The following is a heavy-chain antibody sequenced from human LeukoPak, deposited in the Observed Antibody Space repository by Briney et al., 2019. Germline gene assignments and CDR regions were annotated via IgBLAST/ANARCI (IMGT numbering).Heavy chain of an antibody. D-gene: IGHD3-22*01. J-gene: IGHJ3*02. CDR3: ARDHYYDKAFDI. V-gene: IGHV3-48*03. CDR2: ISSSGSTI. CDR1: EFTFSSYE. Sequence: AGGSLRLSCAASEFTFSSYEMNWVRQAPGKGLEWVSYISSSGSTIYYADSVKGRFTISRDNAKNSLYLQMNSLRAEDTAVYYCARDHYYDKAFDIWGQGTMVTVSS.